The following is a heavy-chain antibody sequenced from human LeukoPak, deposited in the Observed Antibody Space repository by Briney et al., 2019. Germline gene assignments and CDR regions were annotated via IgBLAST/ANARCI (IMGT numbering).Heavy chain of an antibody. CDR3: ARVLGDYRVPEPPSTTNRPINWFDP. J-gene: IGHJ5*02. CDR2: ISSSGSTI. Sequence: PGGSLRLSCAASGFTFGDYYMSWIRQAPGKGLEWVSYISSSGSTIYYADSVKGRFTISRDNAKNSLYLQMNSLRAEDTAVYYCARVLGDYRVPEPPSTTNRPINWFDPWGQGTLVTVSS. V-gene: IGHV3-11*01. CDR1: GFTFGDYY. D-gene: IGHD4-11*01.